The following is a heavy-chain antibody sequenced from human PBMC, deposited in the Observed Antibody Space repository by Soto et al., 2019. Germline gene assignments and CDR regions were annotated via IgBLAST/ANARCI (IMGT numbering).Heavy chain of an antibody. CDR3: AREGCSGGSCYSNWFDP. Sequence: SETLSLTCAVSGGSISSGGYSWSWIRQPPGKGLEWIGYIYHSGSTYYNPSLKSRVTISVDRSKNQFSLKLSSVTAADTAVYYCAREGCSGGSCYSNWFDPLGQGTLVTVSS. CDR2: IYHSGST. D-gene: IGHD2-15*01. J-gene: IGHJ5*02. CDR1: GGSISSGGYS. V-gene: IGHV4-30-2*01.